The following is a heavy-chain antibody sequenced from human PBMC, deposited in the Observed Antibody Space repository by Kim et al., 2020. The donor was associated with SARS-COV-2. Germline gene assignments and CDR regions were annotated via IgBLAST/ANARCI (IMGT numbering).Heavy chain of an antibody. CDR2: MNPNSGNT. J-gene: IGHJ6*02. V-gene: IGHV1-8*01. D-gene: IGHD3-9*01. CDR3: ARGNRELRYFDWLSGLYYGMDV. CDR1: GYTFTSYD. Sequence: ASVKVSCKASGYTFTSYDINWVRQATGQGLEWMGWMNPNSGNTGYAQKFQGRVTMTRNTSISTAYMELSSLRSEDTAVYYCARGNRELRYFDWLSGLYYGMDVWGQGTTVTVSS.